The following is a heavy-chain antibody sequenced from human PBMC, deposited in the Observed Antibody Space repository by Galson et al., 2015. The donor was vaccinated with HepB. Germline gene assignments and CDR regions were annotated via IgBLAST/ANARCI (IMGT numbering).Heavy chain of an antibody. CDR1: GGTFSSYA. D-gene: IGHD3-3*01. CDR2: IIPILGIA. CDR3: ARDPGVESDYYYYYMDV. J-gene: IGHJ6*03. V-gene: IGHV1-69*04. Sequence: SVKVSCKASGGTFSSYAISWVRQAPGQGLEWMGRIIPILGIANYAQKFQGRVTITADKSTSTAYMELSSLRSEDTAVYYCARDPGVESDYYYYYMDVWGKGTTVTVSS.